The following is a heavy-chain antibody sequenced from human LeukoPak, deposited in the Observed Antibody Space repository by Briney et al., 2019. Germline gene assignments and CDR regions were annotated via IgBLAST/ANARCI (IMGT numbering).Heavy chain of an antibody. V-gene: IGHV1-2*02. CDR3: ARANDDDSSGYHTSWFDP. CDR2: INPNSGGT. CDR1: GYTFTGYY. Sequence: ASVKVSCKASGYTFTGYYMHWVRQAPGQGLEWMGWINPNSGGTNYAQKFQGRVTITTDESTSTAYMELSSLRSEDTAVYYCARANDDDSSGYHTSWFDPWGQGTLVTVSS. D-gene: IGHD3-22*01. J-gene: IGHJ5*02.